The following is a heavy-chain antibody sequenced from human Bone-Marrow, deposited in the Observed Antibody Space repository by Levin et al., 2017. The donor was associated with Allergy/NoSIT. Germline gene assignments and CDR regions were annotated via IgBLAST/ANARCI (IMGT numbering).Heavy chain of an antibody. J-gene: IGHJ4*02. CDR1: GFIFGSFG. V-gene: IGHV3-23*01. CDR2: ISGSGATT. D-gene: IGHD5-24*01. CDR3: AKVQRMGNPTIVGFFDY. Sequence: QRGESLKISCAASGFIFGSFGMNWVRQAPGKGLEWVSGISGSGATTHYADSVKGRFTISRDNSKNTVYLQMNSLRVEDTAMYYCAKVQRMGNPTIVGFFDYWSQGTLVTVSS.